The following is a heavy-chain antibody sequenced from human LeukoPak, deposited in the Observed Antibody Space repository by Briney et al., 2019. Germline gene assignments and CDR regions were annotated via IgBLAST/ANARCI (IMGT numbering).Heavy chain of an antibody. CDR2: ISYDGSNK. CDR3: AREGIAAALLIYYYYYMDV. D-gene: IGHD6-13*01. CDR1: GFTFSSYA. V-gene: IGHV3-30*04. J-gene: IGHJ6*03. Sequence: PGGSLRLSCAASGFTFSSYAMHWVRQAPGKGLEWVAVISYDGSNKYYADSVKGRFTISRDNSKNTLYLQMNSLRAEDTAVYYCAREGIAAALLIYYYYYMDVWGKGTTVTVSS.